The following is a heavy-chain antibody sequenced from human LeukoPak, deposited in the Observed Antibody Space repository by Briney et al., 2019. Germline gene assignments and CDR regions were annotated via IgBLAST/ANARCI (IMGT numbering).Heavy chain of an antibody. CDR1: GGSISSYY. CDR2: IYTSGST. Sequence: SETLSLTCTVSGGSISSYYWSWIRQPAGKGLEWIGRIYTSGSTNYNPSLKSRVTMSVATSKKQFSLKLSSVTAADTAVYYCAREVLVVAASYYYYYGMDVWGQGTTVTVSS. D-gene: IGHD2-15*01. CDR3: AREVLVVAASYYYYYGMDV. J-gene: IGHJ6*02. V-gene: IGHV4-4*07.